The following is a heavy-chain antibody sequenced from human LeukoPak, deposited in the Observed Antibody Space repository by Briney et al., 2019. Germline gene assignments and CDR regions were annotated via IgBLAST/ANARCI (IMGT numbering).Heavy chain of an antibody. CDR3: ARGQQWLFYYFDY. J-gene: IGHJ4*02. Sequence: ASVKVSCKASGYTFTGYYIHWVRQAPGQGLEWMGWINPNSGGTNYAQKFQGRVTMTRDTSISTAYMELSRLRSDDTAVYYCARGQQWLFYYFDYWGQGALVTVSS. CDR1: GYTFTGYY. D-gene: IGHD6-19*01. V-gene: IGHV1-2*02. CDR2: INPNSGGT.